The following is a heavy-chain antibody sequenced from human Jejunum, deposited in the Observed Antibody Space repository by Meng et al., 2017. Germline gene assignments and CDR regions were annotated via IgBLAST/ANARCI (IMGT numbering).Heavy chain of an antibody. D-gene: IGHD6-19*01. J-gene: IGHJ4*02. V-gene: IGHV3-23*04. CDR3: AKGGIAVVPTDY. CDR2: ISSSGGST. CDR1: GFTFSSYA. Sequence: VQLVESGGGLVRPGGSLRLSCAASGFTFSSYAMSWVRQAPGKGLEWVSSISSSGGSTNYADSVKGRFTISRDSSKNTLYLQMNSLRAEDTAVYYCAKGGIAVVPTDYWGQGTLVTVSS.